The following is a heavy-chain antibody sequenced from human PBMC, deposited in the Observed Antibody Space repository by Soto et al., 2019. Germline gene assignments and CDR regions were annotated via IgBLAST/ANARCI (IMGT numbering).Heavy chain of an antibody. J-gene: IGHJ6*02. V-gene: IGHV4-39*01. CDR3: RRSSRYSTDV. CDR1: GDSIRSSSY. Sequence: QLQLQESGPGLVKPSETLSLTCTVSGDSIRSSSYWGWIRQPPGKGLEWIGSIYSTGNTYYNPSLNSQATISVDTSKHQFSLNVISVTAADTAVYYCRRSSRYSTDVWGQGTTVTVSS. D-gene: IGHD6-13*01. CDR2: IYSTGNT.